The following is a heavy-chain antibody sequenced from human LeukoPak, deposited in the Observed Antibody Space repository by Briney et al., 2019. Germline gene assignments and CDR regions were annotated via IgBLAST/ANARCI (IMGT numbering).Heavy chain of an antibody. CDR3: AKNCSSTSCYWNDAFDI. CDR2: MYHSGSI. V-gene: IGHV4-38-2*01. D-gene: IGHD2-2*01. CDR1: GYSISSGYY. J-gene: IGHJ3*02. Sequence: PSETLSLTCAVSGYSISSGYYWGWIRQPPGKGLEWIASMYHSGSIYYNPSLKSRVTISVDTSKNQFSLKLSSVTAADTAVYYCAKNCSSTSCYWNDAFDIWGQGTMVTVSS.